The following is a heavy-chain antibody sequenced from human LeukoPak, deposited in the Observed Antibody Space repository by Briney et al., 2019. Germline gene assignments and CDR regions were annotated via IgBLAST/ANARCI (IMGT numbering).Heavy chain of an antibody. V-gene: IGHV1-18*01. CDR2: ISAYNGNT. Sequence: ASVKVSCKASGYTFTSYGISWVRQAPGQGLEWMGWISAYNGNTNYAQKLQGRVTMTTGTSTSTAYMELRSLRSDDTAVYYCARGGGQQLNYYYYGMDVWGQGTTVTVSS. D-gene: IGHD6-13*01. J-gene: IGHJ6*02. CDR1: GYTFTSYG. CDR3: ARGGGQQLNYYYYGMDV.